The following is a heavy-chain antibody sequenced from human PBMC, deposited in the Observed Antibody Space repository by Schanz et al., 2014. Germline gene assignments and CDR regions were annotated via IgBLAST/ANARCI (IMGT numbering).Heavy chain of an antibody. Sequence: EVQLAESGGGLIQPGGSLRLSCAVSGFSVSNTYMHWVRQPPGKGLEWVSSITSTSRYIYYADSLKGRFTISRDNSKNTLYLQMNSLRAEDTALYYCAKDPHKDYGGKPQALDIWGQGTMVTVSS. J-gene: IGHJ3*02. V-gene: IGHV3-21*06. D-gene: IGHD4-17*01. CDR2: ITSTSRYI. CDR1: GFSVSNTY. CDR3: AKDPHKDYGGKPQALDI.